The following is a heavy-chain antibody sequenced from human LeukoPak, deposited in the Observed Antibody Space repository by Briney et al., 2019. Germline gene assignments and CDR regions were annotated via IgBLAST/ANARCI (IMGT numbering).Heavy chain of an antibody. CDR3: EKEIKLLYYYYGMDV. Sequence: GRSLRLSCAASGFTFDDYAMHWVRQAPGKGLEWVSLISGDGGSTYYADSVKGRFTISRDNSKNSLYLQMNSLRTEDTASYYCEKEIKLLYYYYGMDVWGQGTTVTVSS. D-gene: IGHD3-10*01. V-gene: IGHV3-43*02. CDR2: ISGDGGST. J-gene: IGHJ6*02. CDR1: GFTFDDYA.